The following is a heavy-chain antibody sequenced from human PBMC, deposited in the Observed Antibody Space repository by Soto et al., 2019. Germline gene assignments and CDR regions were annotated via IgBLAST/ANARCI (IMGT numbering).Heavy chain of an antibody. J-gene: IGHJ3*02. CDR2: MNPNSGNT. CDR3: ARVYDSSGYYLDAFDI. Sequence: QVQLVQSGAEVKKPGASVKVSCKASGYTFTSYDINWVRQATGQGLEWMGWMNPNSGNTGYAQKFQGRVTMTRNTSISTAYMALSSLRSEDTAVYYCARVYDSSGYYLDAFDIWGQGTMVTVSS. D-gene: IGHD3-22*01. CDR1: GYTFTSYD. V-gene: IGHV1-8*01.